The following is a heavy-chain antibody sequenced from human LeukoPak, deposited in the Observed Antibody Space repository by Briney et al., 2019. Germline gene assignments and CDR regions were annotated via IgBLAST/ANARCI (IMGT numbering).Heavy chain of an antibody. CDR1: GYTFTGYY. CDR2: INPYSGGT. Sequence: ASVKVSCKASGYTFTGYYMHWVRQAPGQGLAWMGWINPYSGGTNFAQKLQGRVTMTRDTSISTAYMELSRLRSDDTAVYYCARDLGIIGGNYYYYAMDVWGQGTTVTVSS. CDR3: ARDLGIIGGNYYYYAMDV. V-gene: IGHV1-2*02. J-gene: IGHJ6*02. D-gene: IGHD1-26*01.